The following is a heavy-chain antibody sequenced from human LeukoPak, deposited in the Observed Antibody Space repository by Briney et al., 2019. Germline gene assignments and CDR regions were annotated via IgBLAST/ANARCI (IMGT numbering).Heavy chain of an antibody. Sequence: PGGSLRLSCAASGFTFSSYAMHWVRQAPGKGLEWVAVISYDGSNKYYADSVKGRFTISRDNSKNTLYLQMNSLRAEDTAVYYCAREAGDRGDAFDIWGQGTMVTVSS. CDR1: GFTFSSYA. CDR2: ISYDGSNK. D-gene: IGHD7-27*01. CDR3: AREAGDRGDAFDI. J-gene: IGHJ3*02. V-gene: IGHV3-30*01.